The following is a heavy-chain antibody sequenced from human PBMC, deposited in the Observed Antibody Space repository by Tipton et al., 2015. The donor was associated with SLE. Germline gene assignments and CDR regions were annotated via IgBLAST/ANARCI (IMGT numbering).Heavy chain of an antibody. D-gene: IGHD6-6*01. CDR3: ARDGGAYSSSPEGSYYFDY. Sequence: GSLRLSCAASGFTFSSYSMNWVRQAPGKGLEWVSYISSSSSTIYYADSVKGRFTISRDNAKNSLYLQMNSLRAEDTAVYYCARDGGAYSSSPEGSYYFDYWGQGTLVTVSS. V-gene: IGHV3-48*01. J-gene: IGHJ4*02. CDR2: ISSSSSTI. CDR1: GFTFSSYS.